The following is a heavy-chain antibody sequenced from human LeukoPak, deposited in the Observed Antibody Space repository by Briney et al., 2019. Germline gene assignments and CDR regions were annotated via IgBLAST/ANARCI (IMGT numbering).Heavy chain of an antibody. CDR2: ISWNSGSI. J-gene: IGHJ6*03. Sequence: GGSLRLSCAASGFTFDDYAMHWVRQAPGKGLEWVSGISWNSGSIGYADSVKGRFTISRDNAKNSLYLQMNSLRAEDTALYYCARGLYYYYYYMDVWGKGTTVTVSS. CDR3: ARGLYYYYYYMDV. V-gene: IGHV3-9*01. CDR1: GFTFDDYA.